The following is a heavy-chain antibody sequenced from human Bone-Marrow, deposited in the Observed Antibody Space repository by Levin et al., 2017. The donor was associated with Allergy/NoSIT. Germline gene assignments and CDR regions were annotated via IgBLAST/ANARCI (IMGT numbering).Heavy chain of an antibody. CDR2: ISYEGSDK. V-gene: IGHV3-30*03. CDR1: GFTFSSHR. D-gene: IGHD4-17*01. J-gene: IGHJ6*02. CDR3: ARDRVHSSTVTRWMAAHGRYYGMDV. Sequence: QSGGSLRLSCTASGFTFSSHRMHWVRQAPGKGLEWVAVISYEGSDKKYADSVKGRFIIFRDNSNNTLYLQMNSLRAEDTAMYYCARDRVHSSTVTRWMAAHGRYYGMDVWGQGTTVTVSS.